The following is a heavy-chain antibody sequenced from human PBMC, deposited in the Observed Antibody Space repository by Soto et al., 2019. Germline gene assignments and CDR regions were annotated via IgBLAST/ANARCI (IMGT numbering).Heavy chain of an antibody. D-gene: IGHD4-17*01. J-gene: IGHJ6*02. CDR2: IYYSGST. Sequence: SETLSLTCTVSGGSISSSSYYWGWIRQPPGKGLEWIGYIYYSGSTYYNPSLKSRVTISVDTSKNQFSLKLSSVTAADTAVYYCARYGSIARPYYYGMDVWGQGTTVTVSS. CDR1: GGSISSSSYY. CDR3: ARYGSIARPYYYGMDV. V-gene: IGHV4-39*01.